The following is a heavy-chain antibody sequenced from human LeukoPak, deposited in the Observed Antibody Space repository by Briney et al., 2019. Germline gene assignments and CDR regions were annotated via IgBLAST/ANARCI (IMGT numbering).Heavy chain of an antibody. J-gene: IGHJ4*02. D-gene: IGHD3-22*01. Sequence: PGRSLRLSCAASGFTFSGYGMHWVRQAPGKGLVWVSRINSDGSSTSYADSVKGRFTISRDNAKNTLYLQMNSLRAEDTAVYYCARAPLYYYDSSGYLYWGQGTLVTVSS. CDR2: INSDGSST. V-gene: IGHV3-74*01. CDR1: GFTFSGYG. CDR3: ARAPLYYYDSSGYLY.